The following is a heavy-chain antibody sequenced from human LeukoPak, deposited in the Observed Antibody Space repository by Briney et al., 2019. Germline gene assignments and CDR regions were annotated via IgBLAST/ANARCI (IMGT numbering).Heavy chain of an antibody. CDR1: GFTFSDYN. CDR2: ITSGTTYI. V-gene: IGHV3-21*01. Sequence: TTGGSLRLSCAASGFTFSDYNMNWVRQSPEKGLEWVSSITSGTTYIYYADSVRGRFTLSRDNAKNSLYLQMNSLRAEDTAVYYCTTVASYGSGSSSYWGQGTLVTVSS. CDR3: TTVASYGSGSSSY. D-gene: IGHD3-10*01. J-gene: IGHJ4*02.